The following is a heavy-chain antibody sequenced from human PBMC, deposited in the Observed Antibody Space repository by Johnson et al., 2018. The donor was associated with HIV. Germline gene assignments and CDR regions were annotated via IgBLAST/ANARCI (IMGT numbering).Heavy chain of an antibody. Sequence: QVQLVESGGGVVQPGRSLRLSCAASGFTFSSYGMHWVRQAPGKGLEWVAVISYDGSNKYYADSVKGRFTISRDNAKNSLYLQMNSLRAEDTAVYYCARGLYSRAYCGGDCYPSDACDLWGQGTMVTVSS. CDR1: GFTFSSYG. CDR3: ARGLYSRAYCGGDCYPSDACDL. V-gene: IGHV3-30*03. J-gene: IGHJ3*01. CDR2: ISYDGSNK. D-gene: IGHD2-21*02.